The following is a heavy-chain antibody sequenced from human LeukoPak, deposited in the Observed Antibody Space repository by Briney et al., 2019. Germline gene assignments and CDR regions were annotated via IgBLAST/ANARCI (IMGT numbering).Heavy chain of an antibody. D-gene: IGHD6-13*01. V-gene: IGHV3-43*02. J-gene: IGHJ4*02. CDR2: ISGDGGST. CDR1: GFTFDDYA. CDR3: AKDDKQQLSTDY. Sequence: GGSLRLSCAASGFTFDDYAMHWVRQAPGKGLEWASRISGDGGSTYYADSVKVRFTISRDNSKNSLYLQMNSLRTEDTALYYCAKDDKQQLSTDYWGQGTLVTVSS.